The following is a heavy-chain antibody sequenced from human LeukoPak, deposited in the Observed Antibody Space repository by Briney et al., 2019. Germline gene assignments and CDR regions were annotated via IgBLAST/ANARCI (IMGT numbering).Heavy chain of an antibody. Sequence: GGSLRLSCAASGFTFSSYAMGWVRQAPGKGLEWVSAISGSGGSTYYADSVKGRFTISRDNSKNTLYLQMNSLRAEDTAVYYCAKALYKVAVADTAFDIWGQGTMVTVSS. CDR3: AKALYKVAVADTAFDI. D-gene: IGHD6-19*01. CDR1: GFTFSSYA. J-gene: IGHJ3*02. CDR2: ISGSGGST. V-gene: IGHV3-23*01.